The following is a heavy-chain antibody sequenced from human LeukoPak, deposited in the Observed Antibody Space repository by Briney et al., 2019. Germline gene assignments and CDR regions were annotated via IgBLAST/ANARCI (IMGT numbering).Heavy chain of an antibody. J-gene: IGHJ6*03. Sequence: PGGSLRLSCAASGFTFSSHGMNWVRQAPGKGLEWVGEINHSGSTNYNPSLKSRVTISVDTSKNQFSLKLSSVTAADTAVYYCARQRRVRGAKEVYYYYYYYMDVWGKGTTVTISS. V-gene: IGHV4-34*01. D-gene: IGHD3-10*01. CDR2: INHSGST. CDR1: GFTFSSHG. CDR3: ARQRRVRGAKEVYYYYYYYMDV.